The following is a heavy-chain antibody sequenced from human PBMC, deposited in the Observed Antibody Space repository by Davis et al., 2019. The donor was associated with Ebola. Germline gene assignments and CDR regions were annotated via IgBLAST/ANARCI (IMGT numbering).Heavy chain of an antibody. CDR2: IYSSGST. CDR3: ASTEYSSSSVDY. J-gene: IGHJ4*02. CDR1: GGSISSYY. D-gene: IGHD6-6*01. V-gene: IGHV4-59*12. Sequence: MPGGSLRLSCTVSGGSISSYYWSWIRQPAGKGLEWTGYIYSSGSTNYNPSLKSRVTISVDTSKNQFSLKLSSVTAADTAVYYCASTEYSSSSVDYWGQGTLVTVSS.